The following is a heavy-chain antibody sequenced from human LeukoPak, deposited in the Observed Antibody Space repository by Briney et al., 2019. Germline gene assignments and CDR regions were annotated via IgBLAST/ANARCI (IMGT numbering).Heavy chain of an antibody. CDR1: EFTFNNYA. D-gene: IGHD1-26*01. J-gene: IGHJ4*02. Sequence: PGGSLRLSCAASEFTFNNYAMNWVRQAPGKGLEWVSAISGSGGRTYYADSVNGRFTISRDNSKNTLYLQMNSLRAEDTAVYFCAKEYSGTFSPFPSYFDYWGQGTLVTVSS. CDR2: ISGSGGRT. V-gene: IGHV3-23*01. CDR3: AKEYSGTFSPFPSYFDY.